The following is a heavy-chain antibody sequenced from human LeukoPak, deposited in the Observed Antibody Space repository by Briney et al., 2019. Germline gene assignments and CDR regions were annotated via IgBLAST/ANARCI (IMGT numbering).Heavy chain of an antibody. D-gene: IGHD1-26*01. CDR2: IYYSGYT. J-gene: IGHJ5*02. V-gene: IGHV4-39*01. CDR1: SDSVTNINYY. Sequence: PSETLSLTCTVSSDSVTNINYYWGWIRQPPGKGLEWIGSIYYSGYTYDNPSLKSRVAISVDTSKNQFSLKLTSVTAADTAVYYCARHEYSGSYYGLSWYDTWGQGTLVTVSS. CDR3: ARHEYSGSYYGLSWYDT.